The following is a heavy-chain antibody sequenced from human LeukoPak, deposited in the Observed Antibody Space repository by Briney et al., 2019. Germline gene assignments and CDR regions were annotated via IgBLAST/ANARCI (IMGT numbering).Heavy chain of an antibody. J-gene: IGHJ6*02. V-gene: IGHV3-7*03. Sequence: GGSLRLSCAASGFTFSSYWMNWARQAPGKGLEWVASINHNGNVNYYVDSVKGRFTISRDNAKNSLYPQMSNLRAEDTAVYFCARGGGLDVWGQGATVTVSS. CDR3: ARGGGLDV. CDR2: INHNGNVN. CDR1: GFTFSSYW. D-gene: IGHD3-16*01.